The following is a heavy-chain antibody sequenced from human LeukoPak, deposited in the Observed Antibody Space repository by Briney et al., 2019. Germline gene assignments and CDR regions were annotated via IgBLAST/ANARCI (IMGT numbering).Heavy chain of an antibody. CDR3: ARAGRGLRYFDWLTYDY. CDR2: ITSKNNNYAT. CDR1: GFTFSVSA. Sequence: GGSLRLSCAASGFTFSVSAIQWVRQASGKGLEWVGRITSKNNNYATAYSASVKGRFTISRDNAKNTLYLQMNSLRAEDTAVYYCARAGRGLRYFDWLTYDYWGQGTLVTVSS. D-gene: IGHD3-9*01. V-gene: IGHV3-73*01. J-gene: IGHJ4*02.